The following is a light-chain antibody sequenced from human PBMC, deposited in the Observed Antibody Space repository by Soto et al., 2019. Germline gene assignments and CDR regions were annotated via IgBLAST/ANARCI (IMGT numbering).Light chain of an antibody. CDR1: SSTTGNNY. J-gene: IGLJ1*01. V-gene: IGLV1-51*02. Sequence: VLTQPPSVSAAPGQKVTISCSGSSSTTGNNYVSWYQQLPGTAPKLLIYENDKRPSGIPDRFSGSKSGTSATLDITGLQTGDEADYYCATWDSSLSTGVFGTGTKVTVL. CDR2: END. CDR3: ATWDSSLSTGV.